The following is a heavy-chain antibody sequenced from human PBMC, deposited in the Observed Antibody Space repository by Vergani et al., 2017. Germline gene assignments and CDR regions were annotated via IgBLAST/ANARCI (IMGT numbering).Heavy chain of an antibody. CDR1: CYTFPSYD. V-gene: IGHV1-18*04. CDR2: IRAYNGNT. Sequence: QVQLVQSGAEVKKPGASVKVSCKTSCYTFPSYDIRWVRQAPGQGLEWMGWIRAYNGNTNYAQKLQGRVTMTTDTSTSTAYMELRSLRSDDTALYYCARTRVDYFDYWGQGTLVTVSS. D-gene: IGHD2-15*01. J-gene: IGHJ4*02. CDR3: ARTRVDYFDY.